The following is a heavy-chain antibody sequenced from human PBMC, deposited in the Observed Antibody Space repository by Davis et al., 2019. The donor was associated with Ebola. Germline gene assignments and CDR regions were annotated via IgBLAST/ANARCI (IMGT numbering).Heavy chain of an antibody. CDR1: GGSISSSSYY. Sequence: SETLSLTCTVSGGSISSSSYYWGWIRQPPGKGLEWIGSIYFSGSTYYNSSLKSRVTISVDTSTNQFSLKLISVTAADTAVYYCARGGGSYWYFDFWGRGTLVTVSS. J-gene: IGHJ2*01. CDR2: IYFSGST. D-gene: IGHD1-26*01. V-gene: IGHV4-39*07. CDR3: ARGGGSYWYFDF.